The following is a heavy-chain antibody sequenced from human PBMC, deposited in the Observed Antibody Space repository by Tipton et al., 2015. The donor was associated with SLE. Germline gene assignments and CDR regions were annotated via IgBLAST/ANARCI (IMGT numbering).Heavy chain of an antibody. Sequence: SLRLSCAASGFTFSSSWMHWVRPAPGKGLVWVARMNSDGSSTSYADSVKGRFTISSNNAKNTLYLQMNSLRAEDTAVYYCARAGPLLWVPYFDYWGQGTLVTVSS. CDR2: MNSDGSST. CDR1: GFTFSSSW. V-gene: IGHV3-74*01. CDR3: ARAGPLLWVPYFDY. D-gene: IGHD3-10*01. J-gene: IGHJ4*02.